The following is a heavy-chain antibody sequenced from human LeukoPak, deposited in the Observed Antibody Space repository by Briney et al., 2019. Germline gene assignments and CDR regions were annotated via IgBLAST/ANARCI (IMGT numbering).Heavy chain of an antibody. CDR1: GFTFSSYA. J-gene: IGHJ4*02. D-gene: IGHD3-3*01. CDR2: ISYDGSNK. CDR3: ARGGPLLEWLSLAG. Sequence: GGSLRLSCAASGFTFSSYAMHWVRQAPGKGLEWVAVISYDGSNKYYADSVKGRFSISRDNSMKTLYVQMKSLRTEDTAVYYCARGGPLLEWLSLAGWGQGTLVTVSS. V-gene: IGHV3-30-3*01.